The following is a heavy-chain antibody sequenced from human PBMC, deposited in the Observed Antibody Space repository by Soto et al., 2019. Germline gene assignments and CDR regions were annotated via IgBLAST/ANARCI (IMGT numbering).Heavy chain of an antibody. CDR2: ISSSGTTI. J-gene: IGHJ6*02. V-gene: IGHV3-11*01. CDR3: ARGYRSGGGWIYGMDV. D-gene: IGHD2-15*01. Sequence: EGSLRLSCAASGFTFSDYYMSWIRQAPGKGLEWVSYISSSGTTIYYADSVKGRFTISRDNAKNSLYLQMNSLRAEDTAVYYCARGYRSGGGWIYGMDVWGQGTTVTVSS. CDR1: GFTFSDYY.